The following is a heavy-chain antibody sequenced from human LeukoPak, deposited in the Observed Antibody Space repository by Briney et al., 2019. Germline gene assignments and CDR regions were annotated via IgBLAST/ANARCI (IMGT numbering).Heavy chain of an antibody. CDR1: GGSFSSYY. CDR3: ARQCDYYDSSGYYKVAFDI. Sequence: SETLSLTCAVYGGSFSSYYWSWIRQPPGKGLEWIGYIYYSGSTNYNPSLKSRVTISVDTSKNQFSLKLSSVTAADTAVYYCARQCDYYDSSGYYKVAFDIWGQGTMVTVSS. V-gene: IGHV4-59*08. J-gene: IGHJ3*02. D-gene: IGHD3-22*01. CDR2: IYYSGST.